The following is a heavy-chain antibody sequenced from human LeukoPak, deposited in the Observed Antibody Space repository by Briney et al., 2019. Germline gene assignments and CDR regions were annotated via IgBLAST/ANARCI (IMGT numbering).Heavy chain of an antibody. Sequence: SETLSLTCAVYVGSFSGYYWSWIRQPPGKGLEWIGEINHSGSTNYNPSLKSRVTISVDTSKNQFSLKLSSVTAADTAVYCCARGGRIVGATPVLDYWGQGTLVTVSS. CDR2: INHSGST. D-gene: IGHD1-26*01. J-gene: IGHJ4*02. CDR1: VGSFSGYY. V-gene: IGHV4-34*01. CDR3: ARGGRIVGATPVLDY.